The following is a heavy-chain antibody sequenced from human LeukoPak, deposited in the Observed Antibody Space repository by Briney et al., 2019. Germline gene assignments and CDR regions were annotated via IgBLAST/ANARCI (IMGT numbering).Heavy chain of an antibody. V-gene: IGHV1-46*01. J-gene: IGHJ4*02. CDR1: GGTFSSYA. Sequence: GASVKVSCKASGGTFSSYAISWVRQAPGQGLEWMGIINPSGGSTSYAQKFQGRVTMTRDTSTSTVYMELSSLRSEDTAVYYCARGSRILTGYYKGNFDYWGQGTLVTVSS. CDR2: INPSGGST. CDR3: ARGSRILTGYYKGNFDY. D-gene: IGHD3-9*01.